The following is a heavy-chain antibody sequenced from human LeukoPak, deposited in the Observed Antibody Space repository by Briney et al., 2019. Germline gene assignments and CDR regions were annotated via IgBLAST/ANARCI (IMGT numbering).Heavy chain of an antibody. CDR3: ARADYDSSGYFSSPFDY. Sequence: SQTLSLTCAISGDSVSSNSAAWNWIRQSPSRGLEWLGRTYYRSKWYNDYGVSVKSRITINPDTSKNQFPLQLNSVTPEDTAVYYCARADYDSSGYFSSPFDYWGQGTLVTVSS. V-gene: IGHV6-1*01. CDR2: TYYRSKWYN. J-gene: IGHJ4*02. CDR1: GDSVSSNSAA. D-gene: IGHD3-22*01.